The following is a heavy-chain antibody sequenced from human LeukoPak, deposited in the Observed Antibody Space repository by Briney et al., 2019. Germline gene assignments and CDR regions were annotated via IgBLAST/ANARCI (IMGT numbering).Heavy chain of an antibody. CDR2: INSDGSST. CDR1: GFTFSSYW. D-gene: IGHD3-10*01. V-gene: IGHV3-74*01. J-gene: IGHJ6*04. CDR3: ARVSWAFYYQYGMDV. Sequence: GGSLRLSCAASGFTFSSYWMHWVRQAPRKGLVWVSRINSDGSSTSYADSVKGRFTISRDNAKNTLYLQMNSLRAEDTAVYYCARVSWAFYYQYGMDVWGKGTTVTVSS.